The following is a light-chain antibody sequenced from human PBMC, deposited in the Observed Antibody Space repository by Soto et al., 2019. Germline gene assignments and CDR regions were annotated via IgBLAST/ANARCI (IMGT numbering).Light chain of an antibody. CDR3: SSYTSTTTYV. Sequence: QSVLTQPPSVSGSPGQSVTISCTGTSSDVGSYNRVSWYQQPPGTAPKLMIYEVSNRPSGVPDRFSGSKSGNTASLTISGLQAEEGADYYCSSYTSTTTYVFGTGP. CDR2: EVS. CDR1: SSDVGSYNR. V-gene: IGLV2-18*02. J-gene: IGLJ1*01.